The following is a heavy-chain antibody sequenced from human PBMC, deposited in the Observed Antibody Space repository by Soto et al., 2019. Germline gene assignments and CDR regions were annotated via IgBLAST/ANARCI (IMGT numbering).Heavy chain of an antibody. Sequence: ASVKVSCKASGYTFTSYGISWVRQAPGQGLEWMGWISAYNGNTNYAQKLQGRVTMTTDTSTSTAYLELRSLRSDDTAVYYYARDSSYVYSSSARGNNWFDPWGQGTLVTVSS. CDR1: GYTFTSYG. V-gene: IGHV1-18*01. D-gene: IGHD6-6*01. J-gene: IGHJ5*02. CDR2: ISAYNGNT. CDR3: ARDSSYVYSSSARGNNWFDP.